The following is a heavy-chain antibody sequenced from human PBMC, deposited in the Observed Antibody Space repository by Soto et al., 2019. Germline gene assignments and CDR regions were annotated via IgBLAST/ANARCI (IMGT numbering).Heavy chain of an antibody. CDR3: ARERSSGYYYYYGMDV. CDR1: GYTFTSYG. CDR2: ISAYNGNT. V-gene: IGHV1-18*04. D-gene: IGHD6-6*01. J-gene: IGHJ6*02. Sequence: QVQLVQSGAEVKKPGASVKVSCKASGYTFTSYGISWVRQAPGQGLEWMGWISAYNGNTNYAQKLQGRVTMTTDPYTITAYMELRRQRSDDAAVYYCARERSSGYYYYYGMDVWGQGTTVTVSS.